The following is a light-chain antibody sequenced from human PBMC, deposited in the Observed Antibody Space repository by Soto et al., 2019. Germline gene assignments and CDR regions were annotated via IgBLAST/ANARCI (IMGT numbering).Light chain of an antibody. Sequence: DIQMTQSTSSLSASVGDRVTITCQVSQDINNSLNWYQQRPGKPPKLLIYDASNLETGVPSRFSGSGSGTDFSFTITSLQPEDIATYYCQQYENLITFGQGTRLAIK. V-gene: IGKV1-33*01. CDR1: QDINNS. CDR3: QQYENLIT. J-gene: IGKJ5*01. CDR2: DAS.